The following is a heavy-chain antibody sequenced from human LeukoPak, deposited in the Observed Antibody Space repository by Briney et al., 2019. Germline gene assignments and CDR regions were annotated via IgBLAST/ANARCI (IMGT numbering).Heavy chain of an antibody. CDR1: GFIFSSYA. Sequence: GGSLRLSCAASGFIFSSYAMNWVRQAPGKGLEWVSYISPTYDIYYSDSVRGRFTISRDNAKNSLYLQMNSLRDEDTAVYYCARDHNWGFDYWGQGTLVAVSS. CDR3: ARDHNWGFDY. J-gene: IGHJ4*02. V-gene: IGHV3-48*02. CDR2: ISPTYDI. D-gene: IGHD7-27*01.